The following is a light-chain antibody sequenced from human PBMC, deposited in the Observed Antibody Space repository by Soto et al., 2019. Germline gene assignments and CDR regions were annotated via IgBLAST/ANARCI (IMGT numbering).Light chain of an antibody. CDR2: DTS. CDR3: LLSYSVDKV. J-gene: IGLJ1*01. Sequence: QAVVTQEPSLTVSPGGTVTLTCGSSTGAVTSGHYPYWFQQKPGQAPRTVIYDTSNKYSWTPARFSGSLLEGKAALTLSGAQPEDEADYYCLLSYSVDKVFGAGTKVTVL. V-gene: IGLV7-46*01. CDR1: TGAVTSGHY.